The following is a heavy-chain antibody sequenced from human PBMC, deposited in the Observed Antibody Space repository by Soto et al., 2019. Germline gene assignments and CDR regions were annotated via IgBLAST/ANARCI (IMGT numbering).Heavy chain of an antibody. CDR2: INWNGTRA. CDR3: ARDLNWRDYYDLGAYIWFDP. J-gene: IGHJ5*02. D-gene: IGHD3-10*01. Sequence: DVQLVESGGGVVRPGGSLRLSCAASEFTFDDFGMTWVRQDPNKGLEWVSAINWNGTRADYADSVKGRFTISRDNAKDSLYLQMNSLREEDTALYYCARDLNWRDYYDLGAYIWFDPWGLGTQVTVSS. V-gene: IGHV3-20*04. CDR1: EFTFDDFG.